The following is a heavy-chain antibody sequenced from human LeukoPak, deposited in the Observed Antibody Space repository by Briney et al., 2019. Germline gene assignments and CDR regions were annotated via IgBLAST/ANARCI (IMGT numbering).Heavy chain of an antibody. CDR1: GYTFTGYY. J-gene: IGHJ4*02. Sequence: ASVKVSCKASGYTFTGYYIHWVRQAPGHGLKWMGWINPESVGTNYAQRLQARVTLTRDTSINPSYMELSRLRSDDTAVYYCARVDPLNLGIPDFWGQGSLVTVSS. D-gene: IGHD3-16*01. CDR3: ARVDPLNLGIPDF. V-gene: IGHV1-2*02. CDR2: INPESVGT.